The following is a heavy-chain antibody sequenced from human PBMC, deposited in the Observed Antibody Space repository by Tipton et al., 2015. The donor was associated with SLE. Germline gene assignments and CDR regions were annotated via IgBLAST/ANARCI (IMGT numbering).Heavy chain of an antibody. CDR2: ISAYNGNT. CDR3: ARAGGSGGSCAY. J-gene: IGHJ4*02. CDR1: GYTFSNYG. V-gene: IGHV1-18*01. Sequence: QLVQSGAEVKKPGASVKVSCKASGYTFSNYGITWVRQAPGQGLEWMGWISAYNGNTNYGHGRVTLTTDTSASTAYMKLWSLTPDDTAVYYCARAGGSGGSCAYWGQGTLVAVSS. D-gene: IGHD2-15*01.